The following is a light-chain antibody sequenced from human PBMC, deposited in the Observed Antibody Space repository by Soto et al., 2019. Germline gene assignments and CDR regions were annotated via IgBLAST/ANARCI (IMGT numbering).Light chain of an antibody. Sequence: EIVLTQSPATLSLSPGERATLSCRASQSVSSYLAWYQQKPGQAPRLLIYDASNRASGIPARFSGSGSETDFTLTLSSLEPEDFAVYYCQQRSNGLTFGPGTKVDLK. V-gene: IGKV3-11*01. CDR1: QSVSSY. CDR2: DAS. J-gene: IGKJ3*01. CDR3: QQRSNGLT.